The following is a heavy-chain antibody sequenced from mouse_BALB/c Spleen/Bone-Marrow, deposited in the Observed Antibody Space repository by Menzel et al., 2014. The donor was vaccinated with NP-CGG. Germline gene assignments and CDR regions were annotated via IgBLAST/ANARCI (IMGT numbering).Heavy chain of an antibody. V-gene: IGHV1-5*01. J-gene: IGHJ2*01. D-gene: IGHD3-1*01. Sequence: SGTVLARPGAAVKMSCKASGYTFSNYWMHWVKQRPGQGLEWIGTIYPGNSDTTYNQKFKGKAKLTAVTSTSTAYMEFSSLTNEDSAVYYCTTLARSDFDYWGQGTTLTVSS. CDR1: GYTFSNYW. CDR2: IYPGNSDT. CDR3: TTLARSDFDY.